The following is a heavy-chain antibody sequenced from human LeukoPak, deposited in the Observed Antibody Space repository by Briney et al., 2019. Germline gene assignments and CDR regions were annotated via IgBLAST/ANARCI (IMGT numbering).Heavy chain of an antibody. D-gene: IGHD1-26*01. J-gene: IGHJ4*02. Sequence: GGSLRLSCAASGFTFSSYAMSWVRQAPGKGLEWVSAISGSGGSTYYADSVKGRFTIAIDNSKNSLYLQMNSLSAEDTAIYYCVRDRGTYRPIDYWGQGPLVTVSS. V-gene: IGHV3-23*01. CDR2: ISGSGGST. CDR1: GFTFSSYA. CDR3: VRDRGTYRPIDY.